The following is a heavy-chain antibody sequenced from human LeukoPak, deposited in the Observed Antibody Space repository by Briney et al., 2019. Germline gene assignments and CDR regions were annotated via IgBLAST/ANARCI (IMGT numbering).Heavy chain of an antibody. CDR1: GFTFGDYA. D-gene: IGHD3-3*01. V-gene: IGHV3-49*04. J-gene: IGHJ5*02. CDR3: TGTYYDFWSGINWFDP. Sequence: PGRSLRLPWTASGFTFGDYAMSWVRQAPGKGLEWVGFIRSKAYGGTTEYAASVKGRFTISRDDSKSIAYLQMNSLKTQDTAVYYCTGTYYDFWSGINWFDPWGQGTLVTVSS. CDR2: IRSKAYGGTT.